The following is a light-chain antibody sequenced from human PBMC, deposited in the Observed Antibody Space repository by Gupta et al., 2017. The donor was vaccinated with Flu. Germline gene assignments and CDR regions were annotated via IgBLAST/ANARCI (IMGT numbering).Light chain of an antibody. V-gene: IGKV3-20*01. CDR3: QQYGSSPRA. CDR2: GKS. CDR1: QNISSSY. J-gene: IGKJ1*01. Sequence: EIVLTQSPGTLSLSPGERATLSCRASQNISSSYLAWYQQKPGQAPRLLIYGKSSRAAGIPDRFSGSGSGTDFTLTISRLEPEDFAVYYCQQYGSSPRAFGQGTKVEIK.